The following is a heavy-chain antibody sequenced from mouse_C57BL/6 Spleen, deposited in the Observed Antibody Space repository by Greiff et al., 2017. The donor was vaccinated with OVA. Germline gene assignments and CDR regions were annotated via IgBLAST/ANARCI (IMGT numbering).Heavy chain of an antibody. D-gene: IGHD4-1*01. Sequence: LQESGAELVKPGASVKISCKASGYAFSSYWMNWVKQRPGKGLEWIGQIYPGDGDTNYNGKFKGKATLTADKSSSTAYMQLSSLTSEDSAVYFCARRAGTEYYFDYWGQGTTLTVSS. V-gene: IGHV1-80*01. CDR2: IYPGDGDT. CDR1: GYAFSSYW. CDR3: ARRAGTEYYFDY. J-gene: IGHJ2*01.